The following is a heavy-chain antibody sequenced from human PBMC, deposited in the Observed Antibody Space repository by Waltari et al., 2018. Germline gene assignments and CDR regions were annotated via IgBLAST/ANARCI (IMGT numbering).Heavy chain of an antibody. V-gene: IGHV3-21*03. D-gene: IGHD4-17*01. J-gene: IGHJ4*02. CDR1: GFTIRSFG. Sequence: VQLVESGGGLVKPGGSLRLPWAVSGFTIRSFGMSWVRQAPGKGLEWVATTTDGNAYLYYADSVRGRFTVSTDNAKSSLYLQMNNLRAEDTGVYYCVRALTTPNDYWGRGTLVTVSS. CDR2: TTDGNAYL. CDR3: VRALTTPNDY.